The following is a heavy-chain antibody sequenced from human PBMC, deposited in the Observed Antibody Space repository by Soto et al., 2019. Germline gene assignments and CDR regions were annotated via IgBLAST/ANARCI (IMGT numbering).Heavy chain of an antibody. CDR1: GYTFSTYG. CDR2: IGADNGDT. V-gene: IGHV1-18*01. D-gene: IGHD1-1*01. Sequence: QVQLVQSGAEVKKPGASVKVSCKASGYTFSTYGFSWVRQAPGQGLEWMGWIGADNGDTNYAQNFQGRVTMTTDTSKTKSYMELRSLTSDATAVYFCARDWKGAEGFDPWGQGTLVTVSS. J-gene: IGHJ5*02. CDR3: ARDWKGAEGFDP.